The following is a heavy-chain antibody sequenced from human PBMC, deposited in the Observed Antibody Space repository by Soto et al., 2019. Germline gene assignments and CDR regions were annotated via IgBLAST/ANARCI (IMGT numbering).Heavy chain of an antibody. Sequence: XGPTLLNPTETLTLTCTVSVFSLINARMGVSWIRQPPGKALEWLAHIFSNDEKSYSTSLKSRLTISKDTSKSQVVLTMTNMDPVDTATYYCARTYVLRFLEWFYMDVWGQRTTVTVSS. CDR1: VFSLINARMG. D-gene: IGHD3-3*01. J-gene: IGHJ6*02. V-gene: IGHV2-26*01. CDR3: ARTYVLRFLEWFYMDV. CDR2: IFSNDEK.